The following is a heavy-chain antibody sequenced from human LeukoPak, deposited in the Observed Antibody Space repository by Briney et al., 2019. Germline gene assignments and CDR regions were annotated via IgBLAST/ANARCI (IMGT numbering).Heavy chain of an antibody. CDR2: ISSSSSYI. CDR3: ARERLGSFDY. CDR1: GFTFSSYS. J-gene: IGHJ4*02. D-gene: IGHD7-27*01. V-gene: IGHV3-21*01. Sequence: GGSLRLSCAASGFTFSSYSMSWVRRAPGKGLEWVSSISSSSSYIYYADSVKGRFTISRDNAKNSLYLQMNSLRAEDTAVYYCARERLGSFDYWGQGTLVTVSS.